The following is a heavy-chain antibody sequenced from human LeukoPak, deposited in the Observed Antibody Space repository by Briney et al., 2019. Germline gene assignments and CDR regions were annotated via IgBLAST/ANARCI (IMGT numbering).Heavy chain of an antibody. Sequence: GGSLRISCAASGFTFSSYNMNWVRQAPGKGLEWVSPISSSSSNIYYADSVKGRFTISRDNAKNSLYLQMNSLRAEDTAVYYCARVEVGYWGQGTLVTVSS. CDR1: GFTFSSYN. V-gene: IGHV3-21*01. J-gene: IGHJ4*02. CDR3: ARVEVGY. CDR2: ISSSSSNI. D-gene: IGHD3-10*01.